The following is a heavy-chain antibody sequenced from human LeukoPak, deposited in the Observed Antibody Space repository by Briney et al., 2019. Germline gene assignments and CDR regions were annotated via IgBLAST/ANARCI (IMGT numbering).Heavy chain of an antibody. D-gene: IGHD6-19*01. J-gene: IGHJ4*02. CDR1: GFTFSSYA. CDR2: ISGSGGST. V-gene: IGHV3-23*01. Sequence: GGSLRLSCAASGFTFSSYAMSWVHQAPGKGLEWVSAISGSGGSTYYADSVKGRFTISRDNSKNTLYLQMNSLRAEDTAVYYCANRRTYSSGWYYFDYWGQGTLVTVSS. CDR3: ANRRTYSSGWYYFDY.